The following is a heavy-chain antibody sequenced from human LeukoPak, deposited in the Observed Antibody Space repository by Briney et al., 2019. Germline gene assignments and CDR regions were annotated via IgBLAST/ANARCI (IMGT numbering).Heavy chain of an antibody. V-gene: IGHV3-30*18. J-gene: IGHJ5*02. D-gene: IGHD2-15*01. Sequence: GGSLRLSCAASGFTFSSYGMHWVRQAPGKGLEWVAVISYDGSNKYYADSVKGRFTISRDNSKNTLYLQMNSLRAEDTAVYYCAKEGGDVVVAATRTFDHWGQGTLVTVSS. CDR2: ISYDGSNK. CDR1: GFTFSSYG. CDR3: AKEGGDVVVAATRTFDH.